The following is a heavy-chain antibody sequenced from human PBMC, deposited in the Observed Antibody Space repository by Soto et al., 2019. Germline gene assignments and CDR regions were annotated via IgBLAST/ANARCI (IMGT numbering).Heavy chain of an antibody. CDR1: GGSISDYY. Sequence: VSGGSISDYYWRWIRQPPGKGLEWIGYFSYVRGTNNSPSLKSRATISGDTSKNQLSLNLTSVTAADTAVYYCARSFGWYAIDQWGQGTLVTVSS. CDR3: ARSFGWYAIDQ. V-gene: IGHV4-59*03. D-gene: IGHD6-19*01. CDR2: FSYVRGT. J-gene: IGHJ4*02.